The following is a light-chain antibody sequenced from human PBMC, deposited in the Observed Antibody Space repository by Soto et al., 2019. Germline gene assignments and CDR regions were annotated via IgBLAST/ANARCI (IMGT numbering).Light chain of an antibody. CDR1: SGYSNYK. CDR2: VGTGGIVG. Sequence: QSVLTQPPSASASLGASVTLTCTLSSGYSNYKVDWYQQRPGKGPRFVMRVGTGGIVGSKGDGIPDRFSVLGSGLNRYLTIKNIQEADESYYHCGADNGSGSTLVVFGGVSKLTV. J-gene: IGLJ2*01. CDR3: GADNGSGSTLVV. V-gene: IGLV9-49*01.